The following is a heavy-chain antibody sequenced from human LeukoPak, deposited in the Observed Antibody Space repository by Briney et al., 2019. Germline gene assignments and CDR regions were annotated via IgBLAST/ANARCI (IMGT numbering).Heavy chain of an antibody. V-gene: IGHV4-34*01. Sequence: PSETLSLTCAVYGGSFSGYYWSWIRQPPGKGLEWIGEINHSGSTNYNPSLKSRVTISVDTSKNQFSLKLSSVTAADTAVYYCARANPKPTYYYDSSGTYFDYWGQGTLVTVSS. CDR1: GGSFSGYY. CDR3: ARANPKPTYYYDSSGTYFDY. J-gene: IGHJ4*02. D-gene: IGHD3-22*01. CDR2: INHSGST.